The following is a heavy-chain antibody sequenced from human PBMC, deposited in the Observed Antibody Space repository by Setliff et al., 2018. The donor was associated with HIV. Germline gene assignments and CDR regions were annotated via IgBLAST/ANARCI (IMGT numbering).Heavy chain of an antibody. CDR2: VYYSGIT. CDR3: AKDYRGYFDY. CDR1: GGSIIDSRYF. D-gene: IGHD3-16*02. V-gene: IGHV4-39*02. J-gene: IGHJ4*02. Sequence: SETLSLTCTVSGGSIIDSRYFWGWIRQPPGKGLEWIGSVYYSGITYYSSSLKSRVTVSVDISKNTLFLPMNSLRAADTAVYYCAKDYRGYFDYWGQGTLVTVSS.